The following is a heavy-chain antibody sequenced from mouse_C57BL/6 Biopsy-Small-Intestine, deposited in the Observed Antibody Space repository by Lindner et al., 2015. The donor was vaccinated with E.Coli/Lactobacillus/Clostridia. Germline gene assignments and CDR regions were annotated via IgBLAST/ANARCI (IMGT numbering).Heavy chain of an antibody. D-gene: IGHD2-4*01. V-gene: IGHV14-2*01. CDR2: IDPEDGET. J-gene: IGHJ1*03. CDR3: ARGLRPPYWYFDV. Sequence: VQLQESGAELVRPGASVKLSCTASGFNIKDYYMHWVKQRTEQGLEWIGRIDPEDGETKYAPKFQGKATITADTSSNTAYLQLSSLTSEDTAVYYCARGLRPPYWYFDVWGTGTTVTVSS. CDR1: GFNIKDYY.